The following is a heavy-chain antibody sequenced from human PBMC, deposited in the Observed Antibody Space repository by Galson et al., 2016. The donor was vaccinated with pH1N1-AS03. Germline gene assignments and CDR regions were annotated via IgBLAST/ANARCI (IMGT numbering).Heavy chain of an antibody. CDR3: AREEGGIGSNWLQTDVFDR. CDR2: ISYEGTTT. CDR1: LASGFTFSGYY. D-gene: IGHD6-13*01. V-gene: IGHV3-30*03. J-gene: IGHJ3*02. Sequence: SLRLSCAASLASGFTFSGYYMHWVRQAPGKGLEWVAGISYEGTTTYYADSVMGRFTICRDNSTNTPYMQMNSLRTEDTALYNCAREEGGIGSNWLQTDVFDRGGQGTMVTASS.